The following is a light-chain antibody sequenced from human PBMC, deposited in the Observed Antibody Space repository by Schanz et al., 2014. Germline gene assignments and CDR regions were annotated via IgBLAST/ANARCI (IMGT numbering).Light chain of an antibody. CDR1: SSDVGGYNY. CDR2: DVS. Sequence: QSALTQPASVSGSPGQSITISCPGTSSDVGGYNYVSWYQQHPGKAPKLMIFDVSHRPSGVSIRFSGSKSANTASLTISGLQAEDEADYYCSSYTISTTRVFGGGTKVTVL. CDR3: SSYTISTTRV. J-gene: IGLJ3*02. V-gene: IGLV2-14*03.